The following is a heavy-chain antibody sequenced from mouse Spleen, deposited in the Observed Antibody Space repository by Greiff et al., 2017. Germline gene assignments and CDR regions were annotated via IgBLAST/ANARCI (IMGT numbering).Heavy chain of an antibody. J-gene: IGHJ1*01. Sequence: QVQLQQSGGELVKPGASVRLSCKASGYTFTDYTIHWVKQRSGQGLEWIGWFYPGSDSIKYNEKFKDKATLTADKSSSTVYMELSRLTSEDSAVYFCARHEGYYDNYYYFDVWGAGTTVTVSS. D-gene: IGHD2-4*01. CDR3: ARHEGYYDNYYYFDV. CDR1: GYTFTDYT. V-gene: IGHV1-62-2*01. CDR2: FYPGSDSI.